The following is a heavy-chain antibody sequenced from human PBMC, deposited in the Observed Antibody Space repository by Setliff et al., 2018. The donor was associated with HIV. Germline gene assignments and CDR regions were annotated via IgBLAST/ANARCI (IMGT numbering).Heavy chain of an antibody. CDR1: GGSISSHY. CDR2: IYYSGST. V-gene: IGHV4-59*11. D-gene: IGHD2-15*01. J-gene: IGHJ5*02. Sequence: SETLSLTCTVSGGSISSHYWSWIRQPPGKGLEWIGYIYYSGSTNYNPSLKSRVTISVDTPKDQLSLNVTSVTAADTAVYYCARSSRGYCSGGSCYGFDPWGQGNLVTVSS. CDR3: ARSSRGYCSGGSCYGFDP.